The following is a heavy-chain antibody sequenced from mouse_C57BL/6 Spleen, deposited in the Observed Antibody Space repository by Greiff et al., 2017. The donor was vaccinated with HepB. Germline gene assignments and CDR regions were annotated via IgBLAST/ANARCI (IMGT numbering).Heavy chain of an antibody. CDR1: GFSFNTYA. CDR3: VRQGDYGSMDYYAMDY. D-gene: IGHD1-1*01. Sequence: EVKLEESGGGLVQPKGSLKLSCAASGFSFNTYAMNWVRQAPGKGLEWVARIRSKSNNYATYYADSVKDRFTISRDDSESMLYLQMNNLKTEDTAMYYCVRQGDYGSMDYYAMDYWGQGTSVTVSS. CDR2: IRSKSNNYAT. J-gene: IGHJ4*01. V-gene: IGHV10-1*01.